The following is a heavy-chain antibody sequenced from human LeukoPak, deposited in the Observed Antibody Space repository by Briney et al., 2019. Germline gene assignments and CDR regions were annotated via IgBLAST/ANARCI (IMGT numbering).Heavy chain of an antibody. V-gene: IGHV4-59*01. D-gene: IGHD3-22*01. CDR3: ARGSLDDSSGYYADY. J-gene: IGHJ4*02. CDR1: GASISSDY. CDR2: IYYSGST. Sequence: SETLSLTCTVSGASISSDYWSWIRQPPGKGLEWIGYIYYSGSTNYNPSLKSRVTISVDTSKNQFSLKLSSVTAADTAVYYCARGSLDDSSGYYADYWGQGTLVTVSS.